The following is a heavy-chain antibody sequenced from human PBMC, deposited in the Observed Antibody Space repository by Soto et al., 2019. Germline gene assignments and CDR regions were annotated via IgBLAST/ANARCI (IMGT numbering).Heavy chain of an antibody. CDR2: TKNKANSYTT. J-gene: IGHJ4*02. CDR1: GFTFSDRY. CDR3: TIEGAYPGPDFDY. V-gene: IGHV3-72*01. D-gene: IGHD3-16*01. Sequence: PVGSLRLSCAASGFTFSDRYMDWVRQAPGKGLEWVGRTKNKANSYTTEYAASVKGRFTISRDYSRDSVYLQMNSLKTDDTAVYYCTIEGAYPGPDFDYWGQGTLVTVS.